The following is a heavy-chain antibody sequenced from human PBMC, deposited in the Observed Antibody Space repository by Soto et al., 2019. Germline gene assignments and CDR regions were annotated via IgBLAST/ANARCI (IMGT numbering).Heavy chain of an antibody. D-gene: IGHD1-26*01. Sequence: EVQLLESGGGLVQPGGSLRLSCAASGFTFSSYAMSWVRQTPGKGLEWVSAIGGGGDSTFYADSVKGRFTISRDNSKNTLYLQMNSLRAEDTAVYYCAKDRSGSYYGYFQHWGQGTLVTVSS. CDR2: IGGGGDST. CDR1: GFTFSSYA. CDR3: AKDRSGSYYGYFQH. V-gene: IGHV3-23*01. J-gene: IGHJ1*01.